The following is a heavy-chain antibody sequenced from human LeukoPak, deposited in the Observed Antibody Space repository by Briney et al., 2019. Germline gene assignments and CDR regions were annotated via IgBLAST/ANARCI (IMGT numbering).Heavy chain of an antibody. CDR1: GGSFSGYY. V-gene: IGHV4-34*01. J-gene: IGHJ5*02. CDR3: ARGWETSLRHRVWDP. Sequence: SETLSLTCAVYGGSFSGYYWSWIRQPPGKGLAWIGEINHSGSTNYNPSLKSRVTISVDTSKNQFSLKLSSVTAADTAVYYCARGWETSLRHRVWDPWGQGTLVTVSS. CDR2: INHSGST. D-gene: IGHD1-26*01.